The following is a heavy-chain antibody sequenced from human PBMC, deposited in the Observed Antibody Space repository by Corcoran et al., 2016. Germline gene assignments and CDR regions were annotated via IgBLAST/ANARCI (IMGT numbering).Heavy chain of an antibody. CDR3: AKVICSSTSCYTDYYYGKDV. J-gene: IGHJ6*02. Sequence: QVQLVESGGGVAQPGRSLRLSCAASGFTFSSYGMHWVRQAPGKGLEWVAVISYDGSNKYYADSVKGRFTISRDNSKNTLYLQMNSLRAEDTAVYYCAKVICSSTSCYTDYYYGKDVWGQGTTVTVSS. D-gene: IGHD2-2*02. CDR1: GFTFSSYG. CDR2: ISYDGSNK. V-gene: IGHV3-30*18.